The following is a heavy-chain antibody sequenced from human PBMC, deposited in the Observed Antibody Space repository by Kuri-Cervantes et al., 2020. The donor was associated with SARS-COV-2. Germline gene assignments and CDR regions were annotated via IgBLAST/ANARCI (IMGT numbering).Heavy chain of an antibody. CDR2: IYSGGST. CDR1: GFTVSSNY. V-gene: IGHV3-53*01. CDR3: ARDDRAGHFDV. Sequence: GESLKISCAASGFTVSSNYMSWVRQAPGKGLEWVSVIYSGGSTYYADSVQGRFTISRDNAKNSLYLQMDSLSAEDTAVYYCARDDRAGHFDVWGQGTMVTVSS. J-gene: IGHJ3*01. D-gene: IGHD3-10*01.